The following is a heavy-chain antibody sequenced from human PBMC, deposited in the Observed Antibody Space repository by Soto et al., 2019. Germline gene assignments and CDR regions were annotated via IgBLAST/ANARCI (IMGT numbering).Heavy chain of an antibody. V-gene: IGHV4-39*01. D-gene: IGHD3-10*01. J-gene: IGHJ3*02. CDR3: AKGGSGSYSNAFDI. Sequence: SETLSLTRPVSGGSISSSSYYWGWFRQPPGKGLEWIGSIYYSGSTYYNPSLKSRVTISVDTSKNQFSLKLSSVTAADTAVYYCAKGGSGSYSNAFDIWGQGTMVT. CDR1: GGSISSSSYY. CDR2: IYYSGST.